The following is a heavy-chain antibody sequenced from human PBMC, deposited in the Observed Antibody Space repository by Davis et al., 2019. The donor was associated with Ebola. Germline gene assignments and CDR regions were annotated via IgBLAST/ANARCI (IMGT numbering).Heavy chain of an antibody. V-gene: IGHV3-33*01. CDR3: ARDRIYSSSWYYYYGMDV. Sequence: GESLKISCAASGFTFSSYGMHWVRQAPGKGLEWVAVIWYDGSNKYYADSVKGRFTISRDNSKNTLYLQMNSLRAEDTAVYYCARDRIYSSSWYYYYGMDVWGQGTTVTVSS. D-gene: IGHD6-13*01. CDR2: IWYDGSNK. CDR1: GFTFSSYG. J-gene: IGHJ6*02.